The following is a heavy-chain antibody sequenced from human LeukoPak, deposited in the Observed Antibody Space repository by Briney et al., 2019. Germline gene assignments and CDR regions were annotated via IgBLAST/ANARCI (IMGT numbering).Heavy chain of an antibody. Sequence: GGSLRLSRAASGFSFNSHGMHWVRQAPDKGLEWVAVISDDGSKGYYADSVKGRFTISRDNSKNTLYLQVNSLRAEDTAVYYCAKDGDYGMSWFDPWGQGTLVTVSS. J-gene: IGHJ5*02. V-gene: IGHV3-30*18. CDR3: AKDGDYGMSWFDP. CDR1: GFSFNSHG. D-gene: IGHD4-17*01. CDR2: ISDDGSKG.